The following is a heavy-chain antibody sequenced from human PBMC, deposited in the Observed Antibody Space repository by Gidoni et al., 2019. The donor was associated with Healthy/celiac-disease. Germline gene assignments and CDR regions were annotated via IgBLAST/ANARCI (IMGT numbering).Heavy chain of an antibody. D-gene: IGHD3-10*01. V-gene: IGHV3-74*01. CDR3: GREWGSGFDY. CDR2: INRDGSST. J-gene: IGHJ4*02. CDR1: GFPFSDYW. Sequence: EVQLVESGGGLVQPGGSLRLSCAASGFPFSDYWMHWVRQAPGKGLVWGSRINRDGSSTSYADSVKGRFTISRDNAKNTLDLQMNSLRVEDTAVYYCGREWGSGFDYWGQGTLVTVSS.